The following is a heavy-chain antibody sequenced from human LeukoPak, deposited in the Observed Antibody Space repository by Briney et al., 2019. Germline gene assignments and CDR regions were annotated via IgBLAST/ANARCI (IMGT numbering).Heavy chain of an antibody. CDR2: ISSSSSYI. V-gene: IGHV3-21*01. J-gene: IGHJ4*02. D-gene: IGHD2-2*01. CDR1: GFTFSSYS. Sequence: KTGGSLRLSCAASGFTFSSYSMNWVRQAPGKGLEWVSSISSSSSYIYYADSVKGRFTISRDNAKNSLYLQMNSLRAEDTAVYYCARDASARSSTRVPAAMSPGYWGQGTLVTVSS. CDR3: ARDASARSSTRVPAAMSPGY.